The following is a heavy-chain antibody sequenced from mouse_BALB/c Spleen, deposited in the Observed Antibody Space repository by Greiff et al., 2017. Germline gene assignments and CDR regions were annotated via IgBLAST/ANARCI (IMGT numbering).Heavy chain of an antibody. CDR2: ISSGSSTI. CDR1: GFTFSSFG. D-gene: IGHD1-1*01. V-gene: IGHV5-17*02. CDR3: ARGRYEHYFDY. J-gene: IGHJ2*01. Sequence: EVKLVESGGGLVQPGGSRKLSCAASGFTFSSFGMHWVRQAPEKGLEWVAYISSGSSTIYYADTVKGRFTISRDNPKNTLFLQMTSLRSEDTAMYYCARGRYEHYFDYWGQGTTLTVSS.